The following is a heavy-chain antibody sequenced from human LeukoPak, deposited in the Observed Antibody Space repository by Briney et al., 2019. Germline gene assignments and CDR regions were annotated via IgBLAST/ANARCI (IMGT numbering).Heavy chain of an antibody. V-gene: IGHV4-59*01. CDR3: ARASGVSSYLLPI. J-gene: IGHJ4*02. Sequence: SETLSLTCTVSGGSISGYDWSWIRQPPGKGLEWIGHIYYSGGTNYYPTLKSRVTISIDTSKNQFSLRLNSVTAADTAVYYCARASGVSSYLLPIWGQGTLVTVSS. CDR1: GGSISGYD. CDR2: IYYSGGT. D-gene: IGHD2-8*01.